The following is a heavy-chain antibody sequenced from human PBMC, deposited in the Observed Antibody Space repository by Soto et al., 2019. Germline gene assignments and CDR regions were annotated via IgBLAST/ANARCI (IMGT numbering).Heavy chain of an antibody. CDR2: ISYDGSNK. D-gene: IGHD5-12*01. CDR3: AKGEGLDGYNKVPLFDY. CDR1: GFTFSSYG. J-gene: IGHJ4*02. V-gene: IGHV3-30*18. Sequence: GGSLRLSGAASGFTFSSYGMHWVRQAPGKGLEWVAVISYDGSNKYYADSVKGRFTISRDNSKNTLYLQMNSLRAEDTAVYYCAKGEGLDGYNKVPLFDYWGQGTLVTVSS.